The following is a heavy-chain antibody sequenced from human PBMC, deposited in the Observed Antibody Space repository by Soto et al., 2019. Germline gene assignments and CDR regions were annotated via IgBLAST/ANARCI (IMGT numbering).Heavy chain of an antibody. Sequence: QVQPQESGPGLAKPSETLSLTCSVSGASVSRGSYYWNWIRQTPGKGLEWIGYVYDGGITNYNPSLKSRVTISADAPKNQFSLKLTSVTAADTAVYYCARAYEALDIWGQGTRVTVSS. J-gene: IGHJ3*02. V-gene: IGHV4-61*01. CDR2: VYDGGIT. CDR3: ARAYEALDI. CDR1: GASVSRGSYY.